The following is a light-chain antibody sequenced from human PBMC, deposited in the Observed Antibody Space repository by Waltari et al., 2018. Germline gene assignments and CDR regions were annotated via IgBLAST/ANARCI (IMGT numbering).Light chain of an antibody. J-gene: IGLJ3*02. CDR3: CSYAGSYTWV. CDR1: SSDVGNYNL. CDR2: DDN. Sequence: QSALTQPASVSGSPGQSITIPCTGTSSDVGNYNLVSWYQQYPSKAPKVMIYDDNRRPSGVSDRFSGHKSGNTASLTISGVQAEDEADYYCCSYAGSYTWVFGGGTKLTVL. V-gene: IGLV2-23*01.